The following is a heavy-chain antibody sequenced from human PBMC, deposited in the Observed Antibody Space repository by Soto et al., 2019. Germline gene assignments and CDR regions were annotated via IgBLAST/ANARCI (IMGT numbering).Heavy chain of an antibody. D-gene: IGHD3-10*01. CDR2: MSTYTGDT. V-gene: IGHV1-18*01. J-gene: IGHJ5*02. CDR3: ARDPGGATGFDP. CDR1: GYSFTVYG. Sequence: QVRLVQSGAEVKRPGASVKVSCKTYGYSFTVYGISWVRQAPGQGLEWMGWMSTYTGDTNYARKFRGRVTMTTDISASTASMEVRSLTSDDTAVYYCARDPGGATGFDPWGQGTTVIVST.